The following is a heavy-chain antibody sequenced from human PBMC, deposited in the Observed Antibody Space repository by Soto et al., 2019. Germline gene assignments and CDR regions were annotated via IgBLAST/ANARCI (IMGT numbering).Heavy chain of an antibody. CDR1: GGSISSGGYY. CDR2: IYYSGST. J-gene: IGHJ5*02. V-gene: IGHV4-31*03. CDR3: ASSLLRIAAAGTGWFDP. Sequence: QVQLQESGPGLVKPSQTLSLTCTVSGGSISSGGYYWSWIRQHPGKGLEWIGYIYYSGSTYYNPSLKSRVTISVTTSKNQFSLKLSSVTAADTAVYYCASSLLRIAAAGTGWFDPWGQGTLVTVSS. D-gene: IGHD6-13*01.